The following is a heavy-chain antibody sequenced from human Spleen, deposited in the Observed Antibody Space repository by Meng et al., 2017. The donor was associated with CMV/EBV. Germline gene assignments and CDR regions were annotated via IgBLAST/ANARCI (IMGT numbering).Heavy chain of an antibody. CDR2: ISGNGNSV. J-gene: IGHJ6*02. V-gene: IGHV3-48*03. CDR1: GFTFSSYE. CDR3: ARAPPGYDFYGMDV. Sequence: GESLKISCAASGFTFSSYEMNWVRQAPGKGLDWIASISGNGNSVHYADSVKGRITVSRDNARKSVYLQMSSLRGEDTAVYYCARAPPGYDFYGMDVWGQGTTVTVSS.